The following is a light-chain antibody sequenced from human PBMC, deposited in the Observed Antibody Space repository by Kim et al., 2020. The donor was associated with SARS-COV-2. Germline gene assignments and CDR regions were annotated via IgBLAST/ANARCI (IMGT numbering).Light chain of an antibody. V-gene: IGLV3-19*01. J-gene: IGLJ2*01. CDR1: ILRSYY. CDR2: GKN. CDR3: NSRDSNDNVV. Sequence: VALGKTVSITCQGDILRSYYATWYQQKPGQAPILVIYGKNNRPSGIPDRFSGYSSGNTASLTITGTQAGDEAYYYCNSRDSNDNVVFGGGTQLTVL.